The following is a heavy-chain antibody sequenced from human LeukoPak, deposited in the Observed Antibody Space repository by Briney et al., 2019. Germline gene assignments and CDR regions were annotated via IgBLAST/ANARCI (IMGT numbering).Heavy chain of an antibody. CDR3: SRMRKQQLPSGGQERKRYYYYYYMDV. V-gene: IGHV3-48*03. CDR1: GFSFSSYE. CDR2: ISSSATST. D-gene: IGHD6-13*01. Sequence: GGSLRLSCSASGFSFSSYEMNWVRQAPGKGLEWVSHISSSATSTYYADSVKGRFTISRDNAKNSLYLQMNSLRAEDTAVYYCSRMRKQQLPSGGQERKRYYYYYYMDVWGKGTTVTVSS. J-gene: IGHJ6*03.